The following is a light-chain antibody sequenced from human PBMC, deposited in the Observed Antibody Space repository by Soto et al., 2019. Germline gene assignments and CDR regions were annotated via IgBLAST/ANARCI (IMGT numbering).Light chain of an antibody. V-gene: IGLV2-14*01. CDR3: SSYTTSNTPYV. J-gene: IGLJ1*01. CDR2: EVT. Sequence: LTQPASVSGSPGQSITISCTGSSSDVGAYHFVSWYQHHPGKAPKLILYEVTARPSGVSSRFSGSKSGNTASLTISGLQADDEATYYCSSYTTSNTPYVFGTGTKV. CDR1: SSDVGAYHF.